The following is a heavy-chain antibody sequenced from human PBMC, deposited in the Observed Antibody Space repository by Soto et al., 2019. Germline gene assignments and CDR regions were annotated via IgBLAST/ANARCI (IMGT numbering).Heavy chain of an antibody. CDR2: IFPADSEI. J-gene: IGHJ4*02. Sequence: GESLKISCQSFGYTFTAYWIAWVRQMPGKGLEWMGIIFPADSEIRYSPSFRGHVTISADKSISTACLQWSSLEVSDTAMYYCARPLYPGYCTDGVCYSYDYWGQGTPVTVSS. V-gene: IGHV5-51*01. CDR3: ARPLYPGYCTDGVCYSYDY. CDR1: GYTFTAYW. D-gene: IGHD2-8*01.